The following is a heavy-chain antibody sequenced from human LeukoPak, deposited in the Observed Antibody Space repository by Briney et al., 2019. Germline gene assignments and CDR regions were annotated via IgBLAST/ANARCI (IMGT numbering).Heavy chain of an antibody. V-gene: IGHV3-66*01. Sequence: PGGSLRLSCAASGFIVSNNYMSWVRQAPGRGLEWVSIIYSRGNTYYADSVKGRFTISRDNSKNTLYLQMTSLRAEDTAVYYCARAGAYWGKVVVPDYWGQGTLVTVSS. D-gene: IGHD2-2*01. CDR2: IYSRGNT. J-gene: IGHJ4*02. CDR3: ARAGAYWGKVVVPDY. CDR1: GFIVSNNY.